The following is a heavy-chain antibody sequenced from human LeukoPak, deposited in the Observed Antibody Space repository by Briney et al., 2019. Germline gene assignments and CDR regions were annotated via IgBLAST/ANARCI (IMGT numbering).Heavy chain of an antibody. Sequence: PSETLSLTCTVSGGSISSGDYYWSWIRQPPGKGLEWIGYIYYSGSTYYNPSLKSRVTISVDTSKNQFSLKLSSVTAADTAVYYCARDRDTAGWFDPWGQGTLVTVSS. CDR2: IYYSGST. V-gene: IGHV4-30-4*08. CDR1: GGSISSGDYY. D-gene: IGHD5-18*01. J-gene: IGHJ5*02. CDR3: ARDRDTAGWFDP.